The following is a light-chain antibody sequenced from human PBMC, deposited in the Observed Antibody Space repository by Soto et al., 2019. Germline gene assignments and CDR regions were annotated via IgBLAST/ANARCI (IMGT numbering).Light chain of an antibody. CDR3: SSYTSSNTLV. J-gene: IGLJ2*01. V-gene: IGLV2-14*01. Sequence: QSALTQPASVSGSPGQSITISCTGTSSDVGAYNYVSWYQQHPGKAPKLMIFEVSDRPSGVSNRFSGSKSGNTASLTISGLHAEDEADYYCSSYTSSNTLVFGGGTKLTVL. CDR1: SSDVGAYNY. CDR2: EVS.